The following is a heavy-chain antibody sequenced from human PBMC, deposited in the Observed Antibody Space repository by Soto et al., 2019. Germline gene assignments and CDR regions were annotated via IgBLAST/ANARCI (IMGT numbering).Heavy chain of an antibody. D-gene: IGHD2-15*01. CDR1: GFTFSSYA. CDR3: AKDPLDIVVVVAATDWFDP. CDR2: LSGSGGST. J-gene: IGHJ5*02. Sequence: EVQLLESGGGLVQPGGSLRLSCAASGFTFSSYAMSWVRQAPGKGLEWVSALSGSGGSTYYADSVKGRFTIARDNSKNTLYLQMNSLRAEDTAVYYCAKDPLDIVVVVAATDWFDPWGQGTLVTVSS. V-gene: IGHV3-23*01.